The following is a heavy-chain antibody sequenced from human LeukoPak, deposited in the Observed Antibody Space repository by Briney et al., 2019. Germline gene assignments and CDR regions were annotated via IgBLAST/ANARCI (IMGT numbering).Heavy chain of an antibody. Sequence: GGSLTLSCAASGFTFSDYAWSWIRQAPGKGLEWVSGISASGGSTYYAHSVNGRFTISRDNSKNTVSLQMDSLRAEDTALYYCAKSNGYTNSWYDYWGQGTLVSVSS. J-gene: IGHJ4*02. CDR2: ISASGGST. CDR3: AKSNGYTNSWYDY. CDR1: GFTFSDYA. V-gene: IGHV3-23*01. D-gene: IGHD6-13*01.